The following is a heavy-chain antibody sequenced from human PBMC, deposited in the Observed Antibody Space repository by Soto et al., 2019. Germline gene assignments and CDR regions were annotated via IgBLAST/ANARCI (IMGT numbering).Heavy chain of an antibody. V-gene: IGHV1-2*02. CDR2: INPNSGGT. Sequence: WASVKVSCKASGYTFTGYYMHWVRQAPGQGLEWMGWINPNSGGTNYAQKFQGRVTMTRDTSISTAYMELSRLRSDDTAVYYCARSRYSSSWYPVDYWGQRTLVTVSS. D-gene: IGHD6-13*01. CDR1: GYTFTGYY. CDR3: ARSRYSSSWYPVDY. J-gene: IGHJ4*02.